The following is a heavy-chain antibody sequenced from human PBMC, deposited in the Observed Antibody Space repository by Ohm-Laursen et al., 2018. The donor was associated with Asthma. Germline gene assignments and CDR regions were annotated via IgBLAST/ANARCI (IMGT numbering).Heavy chain of an antibody. CDR3: AKGRSPDPYYGDSYYYYYGMDV. CDR1: GFTFSSYA. CDR2: ISYDGSNK. J-gene: IGHJ6*02. Sequence: SLRLSCTASGFTFSSYAMHWVRQAPGKGLEWVAVISYDGSNKYYADSVKGRFTISRDNSKNTLYLQMNSLRAEDTALYYCAKGRSPDPYYGDSYYYYYGMDVWGQGTTVTVSS. D-gene: IGHD4-17*01. V-gene: IGHV3-30-3*01.